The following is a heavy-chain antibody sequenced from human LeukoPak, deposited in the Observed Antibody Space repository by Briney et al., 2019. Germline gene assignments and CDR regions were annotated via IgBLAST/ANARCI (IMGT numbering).Heavy chain of an antibody. CDR2: IKQDGSEK. CDR3: ARDIGLRKTAPPGWFDP. D-gene: IGHD6-6*01. V-gene: IGHV3-7*01. J-gene: IGHJ5*02. Sequence: GGSLRLSCAASGFTFSSYWMSWVRQAPGKGLEWVASIKQDGSEKYCVDSVKGRFTISRDNANNSLYLQMNSLRADDTAVYYCARDIGLRKTAPPGWFDPWGQGALVTVSS. CDR1: GFTFSSYW.